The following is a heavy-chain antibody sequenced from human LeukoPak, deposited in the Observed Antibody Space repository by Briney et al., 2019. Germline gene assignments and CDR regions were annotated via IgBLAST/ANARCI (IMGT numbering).Heavy chain of an antibody. D-gene: IGHD6-6*01. Sequence: ASVKVSCKASGYTFTGYYMHWVRQAPGQGLEWMGWINPNSGGTNYAQKFQGRVTMTRDTSINTAYMELSRLRSDDTAVYYCARGDRIAARPGHLDYWGQGTLVTVSS. CDR3: ARGDRIAARPGHLDY. CDR1: GYTFTGYY. V-gene: IGHV1-2*02. CDR2: INPNSGGT. J-gene: IGHJ4*02.